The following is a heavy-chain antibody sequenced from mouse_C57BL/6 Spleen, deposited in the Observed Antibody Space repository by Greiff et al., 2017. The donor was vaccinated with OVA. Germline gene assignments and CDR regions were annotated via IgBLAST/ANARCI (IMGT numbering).Heavy chain of an antibody. Sequence: QQSCKASGYTFTEYTIHWVKQRSGQGLEWIGWFYPGSGSIKYNEKFKDKATLTADKSSSTVYMELSRLTSEDSAVYFCARHEDYGDSAWFAYWGQGTLVTVSA. V-gene: IGHV1-62-2*01. CDR1: GYTFTEYT. CDR3: ARHEDYGDSAWFAY. D-gene: IGHD1-1*01. J-gene: IGHJ3*01. CDR2: FYPGSGSI.